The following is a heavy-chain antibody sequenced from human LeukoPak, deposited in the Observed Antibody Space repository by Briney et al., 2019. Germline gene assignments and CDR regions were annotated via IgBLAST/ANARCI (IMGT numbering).Heavy chain of an antibody. CDR3: ARGAKNYYYMDV. CDR2: ISSSCNTT. V-gene: IGHV3-11*01. Sequence: GALRLSCAASGVSLIDNNVSWSCEAPGQGVGWVSYISSSCNTTYYADPVKGPSTISRDNAKNTLYLQMTSLRVDDTALYYCARGAKNYYYMDVWGNGTTVTVSS. J-gene: IGHJ6*03. CDR1: GVSLIDNN.